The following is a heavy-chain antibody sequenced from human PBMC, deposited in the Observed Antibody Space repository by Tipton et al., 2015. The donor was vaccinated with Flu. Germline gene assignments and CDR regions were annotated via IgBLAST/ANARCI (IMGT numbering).Heavy chain of an antibody. J-gene: IGHJ4*02. CDR2: IYHSGST. Sequence: TLSLTCAVSGYSISSGYYWGWIRQPPGKGLEWIGSIYHSGSTYYNPSLKSRVTISVDTSKNQFSLKLSSVAAADTAVYYCAGTIVVVSYFDYWGQGTLVTVSS. V-gene: IGHV4-38-2*01. CDR3: AGTIVVVSYFDY. CDR1: GYSISSGYY. D-gene: IGHD3-22*01.